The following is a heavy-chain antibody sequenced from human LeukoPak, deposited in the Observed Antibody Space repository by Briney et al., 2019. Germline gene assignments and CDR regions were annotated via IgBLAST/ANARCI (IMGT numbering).Heavy chain of an antibody. CDR2: ISYDGSNK. V-gene: IGHV3-30-3*01. CDR1: GFTFSSYA. CDR3: ARDPLAYCGGDCYSFDY. D-gene: IGHD2-21*02. J-gene: IGHJ4*02. Sequence: PGRSLRLSCAASGFTFSSYAMHWVRQAPGKGLEWVAVISYDGSNKYYADSVKGRFTISRDNSKNTLYLQMNSLRAEDTAVYYCARDPLAYCGGDCYSFDYWGQRTLVTVSS.